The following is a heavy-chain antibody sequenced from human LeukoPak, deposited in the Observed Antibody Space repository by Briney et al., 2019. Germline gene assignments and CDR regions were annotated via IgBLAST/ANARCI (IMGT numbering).Heavy chain of an antibody. CDR2: IYTSGST. CDR3: ARDRRLLTIFGVAKGGWFDP. V-gene: IGHV4-61*02. Sequence: PSETLSLTCSVSVGSISSVSYHWSWIRQPAGKGLEWIGRIYTSGSTNYNPSLKSRVTISVDTSKNQFSLKLSSVTAADTAVYYCARDRRLLTIFGVAKGGWFDPWGQGTLVTVSS. D-gene: IGHD3-3*01. J-gene: IGHJ5*02. CDR1: VGSISSVSYH.